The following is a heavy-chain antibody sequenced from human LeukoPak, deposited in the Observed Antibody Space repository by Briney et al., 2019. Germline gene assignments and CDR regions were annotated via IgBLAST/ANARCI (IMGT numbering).Heavy chain of an antibody. CDR1: GFTFSSYG. V-gene: IGHV3-33*01. Sequence: PGRSLRLSCAASGFTFSSYGMHWVRQAPGKGLEWVAVIWYDGSNKYYADSVKGRFTISRDKSKNTLYLQMNSVRAEDTAVYYCARDTPPYGPPIYWGQGTLVTVSS. D-gene: IGHD3-10*01. J-gene: IGHJ4*02. CDR3: ARDTPPYGPPIY. CDR2: IWYDGSNK.